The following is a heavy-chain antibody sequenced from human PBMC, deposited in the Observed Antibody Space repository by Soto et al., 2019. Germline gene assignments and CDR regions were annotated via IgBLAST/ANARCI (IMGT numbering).Heavy chain of an antibody. CDR1: GGSISDWY. V-gene: IGHV4-59*01. CDR2: VYYSGSS. CDR3: ARDLPYFFTSGTSPY. D-gene: IGHD3-10*01. Sequence: SVIMSVTCSVAGGSISDWYWNRIRQPPGKGLEWIGYVYYSGSSKYNASLKSRVAISLDTSKQQSSLKLTSVTAADTAIYYCARDLPYFFTSGTSPYWGQGALVTVSS. J-gene: IGHJ4*02.